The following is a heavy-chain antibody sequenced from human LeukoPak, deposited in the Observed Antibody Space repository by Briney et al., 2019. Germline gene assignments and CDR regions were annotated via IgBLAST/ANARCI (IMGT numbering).Heavy chain of an antibody. J-gene: IGHJ4*02. Sequence: GGSLRLSCAASGFTLSSYSMNWVRQAPGKGLEWVSSISSSRGYIYYADSLKGRFTISRDNAKSSLYLQMNSLRAEDTAVYYCARGSYYYDSSGYSPWGQGTLVTVSS. D-gene: IGHD3-22*01. CDR1: GFTLSSYS. V-gene: IGHV3-21*04. CDR3: ARGSYYYDSSGYSP. CDR2: ISSSRGYI.